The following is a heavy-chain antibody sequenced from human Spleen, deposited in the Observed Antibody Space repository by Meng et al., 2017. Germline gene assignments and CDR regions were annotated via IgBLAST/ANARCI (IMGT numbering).Heavy chain of an antibody. D-gene: IGHD3-10*01. Sequence: GESLKISCAASGFIFPAYVMHWVRQAPGKGLEWVSALSGGGFTTYYADSVKGRFAISRHNSKNTLYLQMNSLRAEDTALYYCAKYSYGLGDYLDYWGQGALVTVSS. V-gene: IGHV3-23*01. CDR2: LSGGGFTT. J-gene: IGHJ4*02. CDR3: AKYSYGLGDYLDY. CDR1: GFIFPAYV.